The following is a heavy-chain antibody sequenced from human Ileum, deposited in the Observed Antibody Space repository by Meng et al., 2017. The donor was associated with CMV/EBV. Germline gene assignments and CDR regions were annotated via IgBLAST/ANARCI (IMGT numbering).Heavy chain of an antibody. D-gene: IGHD2/OR15-2a*01. CDR3: IKELSAWGDFFDH. CDR2: IGWNGGDI. V-gene: IGHV3-9*01. J-gene: IGHJ4*02. Sequence: CAASGFIFDAFAMHWVRQAPGKGLEWVSGIGWNGGDIAYADSVRGRVTISRDNAKNSLYLQLNSLRPEDTALYYCIKELSAWGDFFDHWGQGTLVTVSS. CDR1: GFIFDAFA.